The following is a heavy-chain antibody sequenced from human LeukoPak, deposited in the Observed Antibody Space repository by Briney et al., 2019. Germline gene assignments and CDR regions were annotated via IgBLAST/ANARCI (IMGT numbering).Heavy chain of an antibody. V-gene: IGHV4-38-2*01. CDR1: GYPISSGHY. J-gene: IGHJ4*02. Sequence: PSETQSLTCGVSGYPISSGHYWDWIRQPPGKGLEWIGSIYHSGSTYYNPSLQSRVTISVDTSKNQFSLRLSSVTAADTAMDFCARSLAGTSNWDWGQGTLVTVSS. CDR2: IYHSGST. CDR3: ARSLAGTSNWD. D-gene: IGHD2-2*01.